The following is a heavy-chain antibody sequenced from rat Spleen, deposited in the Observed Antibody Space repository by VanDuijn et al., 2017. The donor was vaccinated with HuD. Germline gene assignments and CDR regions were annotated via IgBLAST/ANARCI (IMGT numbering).Heavy chain of an antibody. V-gene: IGHV5-25*01. CDR3: TRKGEL. CDR1: GFTFSDYN. CDR2: IDTGGSNT. Sequence: EVQLVESGGGLVQPGRSLKLSCAASGFTFSDYNMAWVRQAPTKGLEWVASIDTGGSNTYYRQSVKGRFTISRDNTKSTLYLQMDSLRSEDTATYYCTRKGELWGQGVMVTVSS. J-gene: IGHJ2*01.